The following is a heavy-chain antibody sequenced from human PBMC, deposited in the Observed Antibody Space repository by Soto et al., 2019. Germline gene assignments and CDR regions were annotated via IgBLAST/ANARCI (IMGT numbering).Heavy chain of an antibody. CDR1: GFTFSSYW. D-gene: IGHD3-10*01. V-gene: IGHV3-7*01. J-gene: IGHJ6*03. CDR3: AREPGITMVRGFQRVRNYYYYMDV. Sequence: GGSLRLSCAASGFTFSSYWMSWVRQAPGKGLEWVANIKQDGSEKYYVDSVKGRFTISRDNAKNSLYLQMNSLRAEDTALYYCAREPGITMVRGFQRVRNYYYYMDVWGKGTTVTVSS. CDR2: IKQDGSEK.